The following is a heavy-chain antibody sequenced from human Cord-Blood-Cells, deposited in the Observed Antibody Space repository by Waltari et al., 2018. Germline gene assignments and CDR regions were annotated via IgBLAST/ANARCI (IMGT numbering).Heavy chain of an antibody. Sequence: QLQLQESGPGLVKPSETLSLTCTVSGGSISSSSYYWGWTRQPPGKGLGWIGSIYYSGSTYYNPSLKSRVTISVDTSKNQFSLKLSSVTAADTAVYYCARQYYDSSGYYPFDYWGQGTLVTVSS. D-gene: IGHD3-22*01. CDR3: ARQYYDSSGYYPFDY. V-gene: IGHV4-39*01. J-gene: IGHJ4*02. CDR2: IYYSGST. CDR1: GGSISSSSYY.